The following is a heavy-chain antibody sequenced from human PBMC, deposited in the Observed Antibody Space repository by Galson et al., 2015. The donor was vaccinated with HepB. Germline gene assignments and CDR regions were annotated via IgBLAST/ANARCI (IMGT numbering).Heavy chain of an antibody. J-gene: IGHJ4*02. CDR1: GYSFTNYW. D-gene: IGHD6-13*01. V-gene: IGHV5-51*01. CDR3: ARQGEEDSSSWDIDY. Sequence: QSGAEVKKPGESLKISCKGSGYSFTNYWIGWVRQMPRKGLEWMGIIYPGDSDTRYSPSFQGQVTISADKSISTAYLQWSSLKASDTAMYYCARQGEEDSSSWDIDYWGQGTLVTVSS. CDR2: IYPGDSDT.